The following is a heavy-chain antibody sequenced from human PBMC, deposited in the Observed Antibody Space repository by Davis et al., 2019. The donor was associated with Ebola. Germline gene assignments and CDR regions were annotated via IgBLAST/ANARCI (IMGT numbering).Heavy chain of an antibody. J-gene: IGHJ4*02. CDR1: GGSISSSSYY. CDR2: IYYSGST. V-gene: IGHV4-39*07. Sequence: SETLSLTCTVSGGSISSSSYYWGWFRQPPGKGLEWIGSIYYSGSTYYNPSLKSRVTISVDRSKNQFSLKLSSVTAADTAVYYCARDYGYFDYWGQGTLVTVSS. D-gene: IGHD3-10*01. CDR3: ARDYGYFDY.